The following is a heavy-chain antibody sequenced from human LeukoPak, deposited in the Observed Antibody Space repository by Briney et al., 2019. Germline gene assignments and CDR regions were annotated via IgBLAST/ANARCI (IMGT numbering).Heavy chain of an antibody. CDR2: IYSSGST. Sequence: GGSLRLSCAASEFIVSKNYMSWVRQAPGKGLEWLSIIYSSGSTYYADSVKGRFTISRDNARNSLYLQMDSLRDDDTAMYFCTRDLAAVPGPRMDVWGQGTTVTVSS. V-gene: IGHV3-53*01. D-gene: IGHD6-19*01. CDR1: EFIVSKNY. J-gene: IGHJ6*02. CDR3: TRDLAAVPGPRMDV.